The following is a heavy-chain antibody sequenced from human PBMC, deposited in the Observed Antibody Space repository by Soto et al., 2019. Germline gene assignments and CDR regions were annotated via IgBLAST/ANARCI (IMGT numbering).Heavy chain of an antibody. D-gene: IGHD3-22*01. Sequence: EILSLTCTVSGGSVNTAPYHWSWIRQSPRNGLEWIGNIYYTGSTNYNPSFESRVAISLDTSNNQFSLRLTSLTAADTAVYFCARDHHSYYDTSGYYPYFDFWGQGTLATAPQ. V-gene: IGHV4-61*01. CDR2: IYYTGST. CDR3: ARDHHSYYDTSGYYPYFDF. J-gene: IGHJ4*02. CDR1: GGSVNTAPYH.